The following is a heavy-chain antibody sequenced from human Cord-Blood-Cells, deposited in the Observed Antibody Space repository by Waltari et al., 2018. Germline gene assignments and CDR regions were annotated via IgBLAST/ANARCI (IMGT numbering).Heavy chain of an antibody. V-gene: IGHV3-74*01. Sequence: EVQLVESGGGLVQPGGSLRLSCPASGFPFSSTWMPWVRQAPGKGLVWVSRINSDGSSTSYADSVKGRFTISRDNAKNTLYLQMNSLRAEDTAVYYCARGSNRWELDAFDIWGQGTMVTVSS. CDR1: GFPFSSTW. CDR2: INSDGSST. CDR3: ARGSNRWELDAFDI. J-gene: IGHJ3*02. D-gene: IGHD1-26*01.